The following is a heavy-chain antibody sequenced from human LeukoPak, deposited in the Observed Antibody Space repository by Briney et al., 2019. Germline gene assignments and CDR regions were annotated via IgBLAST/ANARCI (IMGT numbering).Heavy chain of an antibody. V-gene: IGHV4-30-2*01. CDR3: ARAASAVNAFDI. J-gene: IGHJ3*02. CDR2: IYHSGST. Sequence: SETLSLTCAVSGGSISSGGYSWSWIRQPPGKGLEWIGYIYHSGSTYYNPSLKSRVTISVDRSKNQFSLKLSSVTAADTAVYYCARAASAVNAFDIWGQGTMVTVSS. CDR1: GGSISSGGYS. D-gene: IGHD6-13*01.